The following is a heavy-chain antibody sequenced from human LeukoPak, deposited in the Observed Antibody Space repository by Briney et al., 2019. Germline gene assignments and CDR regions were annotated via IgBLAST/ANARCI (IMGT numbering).Heavy chain of an antibody. CDR2: IHYSGST. V-gene: IGHV4-59*01. CDR3: ARENNCSGGSCYGFDAFDI. J-gene: IGHJ3*02. CDR1: GGSISSYY. Sequence: PSETLSLTCTVSGGSISSYYWSWIRQPPGKGLERIGYIHYSGSTNYNPSLKSRVTISVDTSKNQFSLKLSSVTAADTAVYYCARENNCSGGSCYGFDAFDIWGQGTMVTVSS. D-gene: IGHD2-15*01.